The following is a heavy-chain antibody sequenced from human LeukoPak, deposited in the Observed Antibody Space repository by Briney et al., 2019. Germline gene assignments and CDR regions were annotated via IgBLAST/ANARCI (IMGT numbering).Heavy chain of an antibody. CDR3: ASSEMITFGGVIVIGAFDI. CDR2: IYYSGST. J-gene: IGHJ3*02. V-gene: IGHV4-31*03. Sequence: SETLSLTCTVSGGSISSGGYYWSWIRQHPGKGLEWIGYIYYSGSTYYNPSLKSRVTISVDTSKNQFSLKLSPVTAADTAVYYCASSEMITFGGVIVIGAFDIWGQGTMVTVSS. D-gene: IGHD3-16*02. CDR1: GGSISSGGYY.